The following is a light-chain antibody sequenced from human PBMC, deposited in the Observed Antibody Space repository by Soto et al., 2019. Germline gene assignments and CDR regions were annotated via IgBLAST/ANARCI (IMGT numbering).Light chain of an antibody. J-gene: IGLJ2*01. CDR2: QDS. Sequence: SYELTQPPSVSVSPVQTASITCSGDKLGDKYACWYQQKPGQSPVLVIYQDSKRPSGIPERFSGSNSGNTATLTISGTQAMDEADYYCQAWDSSTAFHVVFGGGTKLTAL. V-gene: IGLV3-1*01. CDR3: QAWDSSTAFHVV. CDR1: KLGDKY.